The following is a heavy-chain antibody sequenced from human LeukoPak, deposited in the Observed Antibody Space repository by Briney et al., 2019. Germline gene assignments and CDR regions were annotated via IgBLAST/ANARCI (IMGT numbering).Heavy chain of an antibody. CDR3: ARDGYAVAGPHFEH. CDR2: ISAYNGNT. V-gene: IGHV1-18*01. Sequence: EASVKVSCKASGYTFTSYGINWVRQAPGQGLEWMGWISAYNGNTDYAQKLQGRVAMTTDTSTSTAYMELRSLRSDDTAVYYCARDGYAVAGPHFEHWGQGTLVTVSS. D-gene: IGHD6-19*01. CDR1: GYTFTSYG. J-gene: IGHJ1*01.